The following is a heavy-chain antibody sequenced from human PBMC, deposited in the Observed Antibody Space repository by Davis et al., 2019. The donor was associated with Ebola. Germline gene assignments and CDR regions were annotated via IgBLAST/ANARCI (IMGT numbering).Heavy chain of an antibody. D-gene: IGHD3-3*01. J-gene: IGHJ4*02. CDR3: ARSPYYDFWSEFDY. CDR2: IGTGSTII. Sequence: GESLKISWVEGGGKGRGYSMNWVRQAPGKGLEWISYIGTGSTIIYYADSVKGRFTISRDNAKNSLYLQMNSLRAEDTAVYYCARSPYYDFWSEFDYWGQGTLVTVSS. CDR1: GGKGRGYS. V-gene: IGHV3-48*04.